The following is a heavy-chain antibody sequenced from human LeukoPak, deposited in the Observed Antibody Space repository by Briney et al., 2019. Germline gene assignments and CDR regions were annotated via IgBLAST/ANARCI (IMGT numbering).Heavy chain of an antibody. D-gene: IGHD2-21*01. Sequence: PSETLSLTCTVSGYSISSGYYWGWIRQPPGKGLEWIGSIYHSGSTYYNPSLKSRVTISVDTSKNQFSLKLSSVTAADTAVYYCARGLGAYSYYMDVWGKGTTVTISS. CDR2: IYHSGST. V-gene: IGHV4-38-2*02. CDR3: ARGLGAYSYYMDV. CDR1: GYSISSGYY. J-gene: IGHJ6*03.